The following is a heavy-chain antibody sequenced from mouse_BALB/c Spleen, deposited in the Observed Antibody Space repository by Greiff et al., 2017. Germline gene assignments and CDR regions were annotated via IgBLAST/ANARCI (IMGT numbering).Heavy chain of an antibody. CDR2: INSNGGST. J-gene: IGHJ2*01. CDR3: ARHGEYNYFDY. D-gene: IGHD2-10*02. CDR1: GFTFSSYY. Sequence: EVMLVESGGGLVQPGGSLKLSCAASGFTFSSYYMSWVRQTPEKRLELVAAINSNGGSTYYPDTVKGRFTISRDNAKNTLYLQMSSLKSEDTALYYCARHGEYNYFDYWGQGTTLTVSS. V-gene: IGHV5-6-2*01.